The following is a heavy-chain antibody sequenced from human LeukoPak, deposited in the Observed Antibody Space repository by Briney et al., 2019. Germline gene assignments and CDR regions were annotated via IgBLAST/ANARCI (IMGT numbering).Heavy chain of an antibody. CDR1: GFTFSSYA. D-gene: IGHD3-22*01. CDR2: ISYDGSNK. CDR3: ARVEWVVVINSALNY. Sequence: GRSLRLSCAASGFTFSSYAMHWVRQAPGKGLEWVAVISYDGSNKYYADSVKGRFTISRDNSKNTLYLQMNSLRAEDTAVYYCARVEWVVVINSALNYWGQGTLVTVSS. V-gene: IGHV3-30*04. J-gene: IGHJ4*02.